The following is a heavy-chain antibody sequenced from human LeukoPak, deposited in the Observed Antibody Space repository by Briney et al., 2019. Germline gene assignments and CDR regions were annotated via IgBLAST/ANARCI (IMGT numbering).Heavy chain of an antibody. V-gene: IGHV4-61*01. D-gene: IGHD2-2*02. Sequence: SETLSLTCTVSVCSVGSSNYFWSWIRRPPGKGLDWIGYIYYSGRTNYNPSLKSRVAISVDTYKNQFSLKLSSVAAADTAVYYCARDVGYSPSWWGQGTLVTVSS. CDR1: VCSVGSSNYF. J-gene: IGHJ4*02. CDR2: IYYSGRT. CDR3: ARDVGYSPSW.